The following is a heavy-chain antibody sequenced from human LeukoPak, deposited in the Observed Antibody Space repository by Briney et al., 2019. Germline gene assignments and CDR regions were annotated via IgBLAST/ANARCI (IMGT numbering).Heavy chain of an antibody. D-gene: IGHD1-26*01. CDR2: IKQDGSEK. V-gene: IGHV3-7*01. J-gene: IGHJ2*01. CDR3: ARSTGSGSYYGYWYFDL. CDR1: GFTFSSYW. Sequence: PGGSLRLSCAASGFTFSSYWMSWVRQAPGKGLEWVANIKQDGSEKYYVDSVKGRFTISRDNAKNSLYLQMNSLRTEDTAVYYCARSTGSGSYYGYWYFDLWGRGTLVTVSS.